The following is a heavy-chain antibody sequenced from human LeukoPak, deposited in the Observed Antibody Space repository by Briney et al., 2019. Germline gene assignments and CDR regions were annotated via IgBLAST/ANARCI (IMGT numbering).Heavy chain of an antibody. Sequence: GGSLRLSCAASGFTFSSYEMNWVRQAPGKGLEWVSYISSSGSTIYYADSVKGRFTISRDNAKNSLYLQMNSLRAEDTAVYYCGSRLSGRCGDYWGQGTLVTVSS. CDR3: GSRLSGRCGDY. CDR1: GFTFSSYE. D-gene: IGHD6-25*01. CDR2: ISSSGSTI. J-gene: IGHJ4*02. V-gene: IGHV3-48*03.